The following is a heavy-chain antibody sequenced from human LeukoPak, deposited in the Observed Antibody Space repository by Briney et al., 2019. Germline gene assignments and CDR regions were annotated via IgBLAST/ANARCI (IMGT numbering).Heavy chain of an antibody. J-gene: IGHJ5*02. Sequence: PSETLSLTCAVYGGSFSGYYWSWIRQPPGKGLEWIGEINHSGSTNYNPSLKSRVTISVDTSKNQFSLKLSSVTAADTAVYYRARDSRWFDPWGQGTLVTVSS. D-gene: IGHD4-11*01. CDR1: GGSFSGYY. CDR3: ARDSRWFDP. CDR2: INHSGST. V-gene: IGHV4-34*01.